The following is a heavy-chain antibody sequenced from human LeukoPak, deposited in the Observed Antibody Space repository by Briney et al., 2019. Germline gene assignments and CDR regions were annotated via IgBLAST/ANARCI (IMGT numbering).Heavy chain of an antibody. V-gene: IGHV4-34*01. CDR1: GGSFSGYY. CDR2: INHSGST. D-gene: IGHD4-17*01. J-gene: IGHJ4*02. Sequence: PSETLSLTCAVYGGSFSGYYWSWIRQPPGKGLEWIGEINHSGSTNYNPSLKSRVTISVDTSKNQFSLKLSSVTAADTAVYYCARAPYGDYVGVYFDYWGQGTPVTVSS. CDR3: ARAPYGDYVGVYFDY.